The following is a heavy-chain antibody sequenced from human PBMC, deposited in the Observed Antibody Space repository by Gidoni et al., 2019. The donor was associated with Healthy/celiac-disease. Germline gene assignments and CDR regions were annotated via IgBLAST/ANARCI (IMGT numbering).Heavy chain of an antibody. V-gene: IGHV4-39*01. J-gene: IGHJ5*02. CDR3: ARHFCSSTSCYTGLEGPGLNWFDP. CDR2: IYYSGST. D-gene: IGHD2-2*02. CDR1: GGSISRSSSS. Sequence: QLQLQESGPGLVKPSETLSLPCTVSGGSISRSSSSWGWIRRPPGKGLEWIGSIYYSGSTYYNPSLKSRVTISVDTSKNQFSLKLSSVTAADTAVYYCARHFCSSTSCYTGLEGPGLNWFDPWGQGTLVTVSS.